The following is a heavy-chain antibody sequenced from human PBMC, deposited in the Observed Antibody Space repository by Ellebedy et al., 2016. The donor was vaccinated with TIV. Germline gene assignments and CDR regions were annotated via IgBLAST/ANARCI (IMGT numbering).Heavy chain of an antibody. CDR1: GFTFSSHW. CDR3: ARGLDY. J-gene: IGHJ4*02. V-gene: IGHV3-74*01. Sequence: GESLKISCAASGFTFSSHWMHWVRQAPGKGLVWVSRINSDGSTTSYADSLKGRFTISRDNAKNTLFLQMNSLRAENTAVYYCARGLDYWGQGTLVTVSS. D-gene: IGHD6-19*01. CDR2: INSDGSTT.